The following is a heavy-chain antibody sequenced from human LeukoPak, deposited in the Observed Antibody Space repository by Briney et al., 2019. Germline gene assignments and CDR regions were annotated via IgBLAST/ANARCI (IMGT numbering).Heavy chain of an antibody. V-gene: IGHV1-18*01. Sequence: GASAKVSCKASGYTFTSYGISWVRQAPRQGLEWMGWISAYNGNTNYAQKLQGRVTMTTDTSTSTAYMELRSLRSDDTAVYYCARGPGIAVAGSNWYWGQGTLVTVSS. J-gene: IGHJ4*02. D-gene: IGHD6-19*01. CDR1: GYTFTSYG. CDR3: ARGPGIAVAGSNWY. CDR2: ISAYNGNT.